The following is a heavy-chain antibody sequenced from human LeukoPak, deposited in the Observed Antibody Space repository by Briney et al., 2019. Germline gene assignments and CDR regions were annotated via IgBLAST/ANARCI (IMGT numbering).Heavy chain of an antibody. V-gene: IGHV3-74*01. D-gene: IGHD5-24*01. Sequence: PGGSLRLSCAASGFTFSSYAMSWVRQAPGKGLVWVSRINSDGITTDYADSVKGRFTISRDNAKNTLYLQMNGLRAEDTAVYYCAKAGGRRDGYNLALGYWGQGTLVTVSS. CDR3: AKAGGRRDGYNLALGY. CDR2: INSDGITT. CDR1: GFTFSSYA. J-gene: IGHJ4*02.